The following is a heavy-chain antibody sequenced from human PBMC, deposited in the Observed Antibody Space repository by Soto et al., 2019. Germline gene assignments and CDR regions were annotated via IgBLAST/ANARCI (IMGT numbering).Heavy chain of an antibody. CDR1: GGSISSYY. D-gene: IGHD4-4*01. CDR2: IYYSGNT. V-gene: IGHV4-59*01. Sequence: QVQLQESGPGLVKPSETLSLTCVVSGGSISSYYWSWIRQPPGKGLECIGYIYYSGNTKYNPSLGSRVTISVDMSKNQFSLNLRSVTAADTAVYYCARAPNDYNYHYYGLDVWGQGTTVTVSS. J-gene: IGHJ6*02. CDR3: ARAPNDYNYHYYGLDV.